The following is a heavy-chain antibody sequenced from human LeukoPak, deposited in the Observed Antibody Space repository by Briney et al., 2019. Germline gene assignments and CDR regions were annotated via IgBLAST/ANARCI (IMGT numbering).Heavy chain of an antibody. Sequence: SSETLSLTCAVSGGSISSSNWWSWVRQPPGKGLEWIGEINHSGSTNYNPSLKSRVTISVDTSKNQFSLKLSSVTAADTAVYYCARRYGSGVYDYWGQGTLVTVSS. J-gene: IGHJ4*02. CDR1: GGSISSSNW. D-gene: IGHD3-10*01. CDR3: ARRYGSGVYDY. CDR2: INHSGST. V-gene: IGHV4-4*02.